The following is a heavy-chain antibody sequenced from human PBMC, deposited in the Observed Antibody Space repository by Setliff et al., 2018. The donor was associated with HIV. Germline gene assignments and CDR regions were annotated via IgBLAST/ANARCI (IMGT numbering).Heavy chain of an antibody. CDR3: ARDPMTTVTTSYYYYMDV. Sequence: SVKVSCKASGGTFSSYAISWVRQAPGQGLEWMGGIIPIFGTANYAQKFQGRVTITADESTSTAYMELSSLRSEDTAVYYCARDPMTTVTTSYYYYMDVWGKGTTVTVSS. CDR2: IIPIFGTA. D-gene: IGHD4-17*01. J-gene: IGHJ6*03. V-gene: IGHV1-69*13. CDR1: GGTFSSYA.